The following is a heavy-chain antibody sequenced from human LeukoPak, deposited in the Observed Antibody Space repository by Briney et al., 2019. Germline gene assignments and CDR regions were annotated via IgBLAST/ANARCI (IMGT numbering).Heavy chain of an antibody. Sequence: GGSLRLSCAASGFTFSSYSMNWVRQAPGKGLGWVSSISSSSSYIYYADSVKGRFTISRDNAKNSLYLQMNSLRAEDTAVYYCARVGYNWKYYFDYWGQGTLVTVSS. CDR2: ISSSSSYI. V-gene: IGHV3-21*01. J-gene: IGHJ4*02. CDR3: ARVGYNWKYYFDY. D-gene: IGHD1-20*01. CDR1: GFTFSSYS.